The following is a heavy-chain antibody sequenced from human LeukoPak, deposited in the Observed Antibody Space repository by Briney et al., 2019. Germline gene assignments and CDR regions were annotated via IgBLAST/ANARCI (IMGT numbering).Heavy chain of an antibody. CDR3: ARNLPAADY. Sequence: PGGSLRLSCGASGSTFSSHTMNWVRHAPGKGLEWISYISNTGSVIYYADSVKGRFTISRDNAKNSLYLEMNSLRAEDTAVYYCARNLPAADYWGQGTLVTVSS. CDR1: GSTFSSHT. D-gene: IGHD2-2*01. CDR2: ISNTGSVI. V-gene: IGHV3-48*04. J-gene: IGHJ4*02.